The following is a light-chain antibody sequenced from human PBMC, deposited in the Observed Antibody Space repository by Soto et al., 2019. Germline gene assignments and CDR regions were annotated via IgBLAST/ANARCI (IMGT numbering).Light chain of an antibody. CDR3: VTWDRKTRV. J-gene: IGLJ2*01. Sequence: QLVLTQSSSASASLGSSVKLTCTLSRGHSSYIIAWHHQQPGKALRYLMKLEGSGSYNKGSGVPGRFSGSSFGADRYLTVPLLQFEDEANWYCVTWDRKTRVVGRGTKLTVL. V-gene: IGLV4-60*02. CDR1: RGHSSYI. CDR2: LEGSGSY.